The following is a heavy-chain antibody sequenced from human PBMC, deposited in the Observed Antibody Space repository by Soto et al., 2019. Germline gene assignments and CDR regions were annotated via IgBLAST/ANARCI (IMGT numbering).Heavy chain of an antibody. J-gene: IGHJ5*02. V-gene: IGHV4-39*01. Sequence: PSETLSLTCTVSGGAISSSSYYWGWIRQPPGKGLEWIGNIYYSGSTYSNPSLKSRVTMSVDTSKNQFSLKLSSVTAADTAVYYCARHHVVIVAAPPNWFDPWGQGTLVNVSS. CDR2: IYYSGST. CDR1: GGAISSSSYY. D-gene: IGHD2-15*01. CDR3: ARHHVVIVAAPPNWFDP.